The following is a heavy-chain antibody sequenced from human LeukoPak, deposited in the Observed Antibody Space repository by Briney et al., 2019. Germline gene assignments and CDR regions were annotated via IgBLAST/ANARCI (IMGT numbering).Heavy chain of an antibody. CDR3: ARDVLYYYGAERLFWFDP. CDR2: IYSGGST. D-gene: IGHD3-10*01. Sequence: GGSLRLSCAASEFSVGSNYMTWVRQAPGKGREWVSLIYSGGSTYYADSVKGRFTISRDNSKNTLYLQMNSLRAEDTAVYYCARDVLYYYGAERLFWFDPWGQGTLVTVSS. J-gene: IGHJ5*02. CDR1: EFSVGSNY. V-gene: IGHV3-66*01.